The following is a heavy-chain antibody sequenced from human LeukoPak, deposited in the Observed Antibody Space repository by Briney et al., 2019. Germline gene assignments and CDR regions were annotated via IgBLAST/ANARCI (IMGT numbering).Heavy chain of an antibody. CDR2: IYYSGST. J-gene: IGHJ4*02. V-gene: IGHV4-59*01. CDR1: GGSISSYY. CDR3: ARDSDDFWSGYYRY. Sequence: SETLSLTCTVSGGSISSYYWSRIRQPPGKGLEWIGYIYYSGSTNYNPSLKSRVTISVDTSKNQFSLKLSSVTAADTAVYYCARDSDDFWSGYYRYWGQGTLVTVSS. D-gene: IGHD3-3*01.